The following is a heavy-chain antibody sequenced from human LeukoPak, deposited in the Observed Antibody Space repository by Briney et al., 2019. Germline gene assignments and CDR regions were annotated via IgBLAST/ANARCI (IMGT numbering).Heavy chain of an antibody. D-gene: IGHD3-22*01. V-gene: IGHV1-46*01. CDR2: INPSGGST. Sequence: ASVKVSCKASGYTFTSYYMHWVRQAPGQGLEWMGIINPSGGSTSYAQKFQGRVTMTRDTSTSTVYMELSSLRSEDTAVYYCARERGVITMIPEGGRGFDPWGQGTLVTVSS. J-gene: IGHJ5*02. CDR3: ARERGVITMIPEGGRGFDP. CDR1: GYTFTSYY.